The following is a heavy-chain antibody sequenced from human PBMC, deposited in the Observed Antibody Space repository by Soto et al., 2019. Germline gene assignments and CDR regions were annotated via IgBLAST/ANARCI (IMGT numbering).Heavy chain of an antibody. CDR2: IYYSGST. CDR3: ARAGVADYGSGSYYGPWFDP. J-gene: IGHJ5*02. D-gene: IGHD3-10*01. CDR1: GGSISSGDYY. V-gene: IGHV4-30-4*01. Sequence: KTSETLSLTCTVSGGSISSGDYYWRWIRQPPGKGLEWIGYIYYSGSTYYNPSLKSRVTISVDTSKNQFSLKLSSVTAADTAVYYCARAGVADYGSGSYYGPWFDPWGQGTLVTVSS.